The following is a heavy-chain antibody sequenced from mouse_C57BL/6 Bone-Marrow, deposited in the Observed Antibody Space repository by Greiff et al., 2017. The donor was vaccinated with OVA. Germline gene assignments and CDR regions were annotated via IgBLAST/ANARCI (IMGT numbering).Heavy chain of an antibody. CDR1: GFSFNTYA. Sequence: EVKLVESGGGLVQPKGSLKLSCAASGFSFNTYAMNWVRQAPGKGLEWVARIRSKSNNYATYYADSVKDRFTISRDDSESMLYLQMNNLKTEDTAMYYCVRHTVVAGYDAMDYWGQGTSVTVSS. V-gene: IGHV10-1*01. D-gene: IGHD1-1*01. J-gene: IGHJ4*01. CDR2: IRSKSNNYAT. CDR3: VRHTVVAGYDAMDY.